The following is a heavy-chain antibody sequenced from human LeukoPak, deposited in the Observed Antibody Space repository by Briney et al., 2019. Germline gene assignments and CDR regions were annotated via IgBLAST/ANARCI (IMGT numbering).Heavy chain of an antibody. D-gene: IGHD2-2*01. V-gene: IGHV3-30*02. CDR3: AKSDWGYQLPSGYLDS. J-gene: IGHJ4*02. Sequence: GGSLRLSCEASGFMFSNYGMHWVRQAPGKGLEWVAFIRYDGSNKYYAESVEGRFTISRDNSKYTVYLQMNSLRAEDTAVYYCAKSDWGYQLPSGYLDSWGQGTLVTVSS. CDR2: IRYDGSNK. CDR1: GFMFSNYG.